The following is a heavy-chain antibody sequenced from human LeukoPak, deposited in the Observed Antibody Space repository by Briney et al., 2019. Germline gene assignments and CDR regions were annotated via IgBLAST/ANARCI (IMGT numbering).Heavy chain of an antibody. CDR2: INSDGSST. Sequence: GSLRLSCAASGFTFSSYWMHWVRQAPGKGLVWVSRINSDGSSTSYADSVKGRFTISRDNAKNALYLQMDSLRAEDTAVYYCARPGYCSSTSCYYFVYWGQGTLVTVSS. CDR3: ARPGYCSSTSCYYFVY. D-gene: IGHD2-2*01. V-gene: IGHV3-74*01. CDR1: GFTFSSYW. J-gene: IGHJ4*02.